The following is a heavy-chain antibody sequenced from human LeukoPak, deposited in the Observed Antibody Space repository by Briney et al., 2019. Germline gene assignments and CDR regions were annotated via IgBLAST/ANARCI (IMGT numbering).Heavy chain of an antibody. CDR1: GFTFSSYS. V-gene: IGHV3-30*03. CDR2: ISADGRTQ. CDR3: AREFGHDRWYFDY. D-gene: IGHD5-12*01. J-gene: IGHJ4*02. Sequence: GGSLRLSCAASGFTFSSYSIHWVRQAPGKGLEWVTVISADGRTQYYSDSVKGRFTVSGDNSLNTLHLQMNSLRTGDTAVYYCAREFGHDRWYFDYWGQGALVTVSS.